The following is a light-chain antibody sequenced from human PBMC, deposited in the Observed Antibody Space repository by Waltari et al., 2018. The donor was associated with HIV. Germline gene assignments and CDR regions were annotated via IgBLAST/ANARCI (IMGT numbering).Light chain of an antibody. J-gene: IGLJ3*02. CDR3: AAWDDSLSRPV. CDR1: SSNIGSNY. CDR2: RTN. V-gene: IGLV1-47*01. Sequence: QSVLTQPPSAYGTPGQRVTISCSGSSSNIGSNYVNWYRHLPGTAPELLMYRTNQRPAGVPDRFSASKAGTSASLAITGPQSEDEAHYYCAAWDDSLSRPVFGGGTRLTVL.